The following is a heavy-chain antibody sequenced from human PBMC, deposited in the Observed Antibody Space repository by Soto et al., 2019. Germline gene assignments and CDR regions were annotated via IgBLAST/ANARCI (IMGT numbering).Heavy chain of an antibody. CDR2: IWYDGSNK. CDR3: AREGSIVVVTAIDY. J-gene: IGHJ4*02. CDR1: GFTFSSYA. D-gene: IGHD2-21*02. V-gene: IGHV3-33*08. Sequence: VQLLESGGGLVQPGGSLRLSCAASGFTFSSYAMSWVRQAPGKGLEWVAVIWYDGSNKYYADSVKGRFTISRDNSKNTLYLQMNSLRAEDTAVYYCAREGSIVVVTAIDYWGQGTLVTVSS.